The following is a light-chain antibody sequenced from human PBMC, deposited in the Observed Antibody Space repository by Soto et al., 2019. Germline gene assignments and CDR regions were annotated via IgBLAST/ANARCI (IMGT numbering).Light chain of an antibody. J-gene: IGLJ2*01. Sequence: QSALTHPPSASGSPGQAVTTSCTGTSSDVGGYNYVSWYQHHPGKAPRLMVYEVSKRPSGVPDRFSGSKSGNTASLTVSGLQTEDEADYYCTSYAGSLPVVFGGGTKLTVL. V-gene: IGLV2-8*01. CDR1: SSDVGGYNY. CDR2: EVS. CDR3: TSYAGSLPVV.